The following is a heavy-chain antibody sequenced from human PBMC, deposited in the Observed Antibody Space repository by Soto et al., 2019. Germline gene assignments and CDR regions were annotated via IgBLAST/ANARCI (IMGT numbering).Heavy chain of an antibody. CDR1: GYAFTSYG. J-gene: IGHJ4*02. V-gene: IGHV1-18*01. CDR3: ARILGYCISTSCYSPNLDY. D-gene: IGHD2-2*02. CDR2: ISAYNGNT. Sequence: ASVKVSCKASGYAFTSYGISWVRQAPGQGLEWMGWISAYNGNTNYAQKLQGRVTMTTDTSTSTAYMELRSLRSDDTAVYYCARILGYCISTSCYSPNLDYWGQGTLVT.